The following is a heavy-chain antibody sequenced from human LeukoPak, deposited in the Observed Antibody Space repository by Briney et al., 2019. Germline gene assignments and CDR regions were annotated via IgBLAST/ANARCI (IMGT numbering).Heavy chain of an antibody. V-gene: IGHV4-34*01. CDR2: INHSGST. CDR1: GVSFSGYY. D-gene: IGHD6-13*01. CDR3: ARMACSSPGDFDY. J-gene: IGHJ4*02. Sequence: SETLSLTCAVYGVSFSGYYWSWIRQPPGKGLEWIGEINHSGSTNYNPSLKSRVTISVDTSKDQFSLKLSSVTAADTAVYYCARMACSSPGDFDYWGQGTLVTVSS.